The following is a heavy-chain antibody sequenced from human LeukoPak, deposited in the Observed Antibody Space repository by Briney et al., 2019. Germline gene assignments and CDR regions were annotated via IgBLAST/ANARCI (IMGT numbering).Heavy chain of an antibody. Sequence: SVKVSCKASGGTFSSYTISWVRQAPGQGLEWMGRIIPILGIANYAQKFQGRVTITADKSTSTAYMELSSLRSEDTAVYYCASSPGSSSRRSTIDYWGQGTLVTVSS. CDR3: ASSPGSSSRRSTIDY. CDR2: IIPILGIA. V-gene: IGHV1-69*02. D-gene: IGHD6-13*01. J-gene: IGHJ4*02. CDR1: GGTFSSYT.